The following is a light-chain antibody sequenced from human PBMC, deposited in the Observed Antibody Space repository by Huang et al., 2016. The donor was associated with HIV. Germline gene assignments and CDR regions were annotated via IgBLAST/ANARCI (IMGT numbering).Light chain of an antibody. CDR3: QQYNNWPPGS. V-gene: IGKV3-15*01. CDR1: QYISTN. Sequence: EVVMTQSPTTLSVSPGESATLSCRTSQYISTNLAWYQQKPGQAPRLLIYGASTRATGIPARFSGSGSGTEFTLTIGSLQSEDFALYYCQQYNNWPPGSFGQGTKVDIK. J-gene: IGKJ3*01. CDR2: GAS.